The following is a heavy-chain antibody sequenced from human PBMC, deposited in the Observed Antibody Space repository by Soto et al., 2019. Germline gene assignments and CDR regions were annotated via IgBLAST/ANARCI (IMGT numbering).Heavy chain of an antibody. D-gene: IGHD4-4*01. J-gene: IGHJ5*02. CDR3: AREGPTPNWFDP. CDR1: GGTFSSYA. Sequence: SVKVSCKASGGTFSSYAISWVRQAPGQGLEWMGGIIPIFGTANYAQKFQGRVTITADESTSTAYMELSSLRSEDTAVYYCAREGPTPNWFDPWGQGTLVTVSS. V-gene: IGHV1-69*13. CDR2: IIPIFGTA.